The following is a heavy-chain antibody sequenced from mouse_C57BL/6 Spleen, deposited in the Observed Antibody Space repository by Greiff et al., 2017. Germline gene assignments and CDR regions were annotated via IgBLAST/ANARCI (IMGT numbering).Heavy chain of an antibody. D-gene: IGHD2-3*01. CDR3: ARSDGYYLAWFAY. CDR2: ISYSGST. J-gene: IGHJ3*01. CDR1: GYSITSGYD. V-gene: IGHV3-1*01. Sequence: EVKVEESGPGMVKPSQSLSLTCTVTGYSITSGYDWHWIRHFPGNKLEWMGYISYSGSTNYNPSLKSRISITHDTSKNHFFLKLNSVTTEDTATYYCARSDGYYLAWFAYWGQGTLVTVSA.